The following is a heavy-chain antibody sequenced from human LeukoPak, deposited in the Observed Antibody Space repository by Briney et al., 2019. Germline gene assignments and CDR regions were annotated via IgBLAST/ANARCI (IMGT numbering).Heavy chain of an antibody. CDR3: ARGANRHYYDSSGYSD. Sequence: PSETLSLTCAVYGGSFSGYYWSWIRQPPGKGLEWIGEINHSGSTNYNPSLKSRVTISVDTSKNQFSLKLSSVTAADTAVYYCARGANRHYYDSSGYSDWGQGTLVTVSS. J-gene: IGHJ4*02. CDR1: GGSFSGYY. CDR2: INHSGST. V-gene: IGHV4-34*01. D-gene: IGHD3-22*01.